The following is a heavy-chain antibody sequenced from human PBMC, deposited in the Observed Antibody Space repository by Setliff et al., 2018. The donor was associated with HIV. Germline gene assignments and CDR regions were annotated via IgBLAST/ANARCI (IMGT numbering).Heavy chain of an antibody. D-gene: IGHD6-13*01. CDR2: IYFSGTT. Sequence: SETLSLTCTVSGASISSHYWSWIRQPPGKGLEWIGYIYFSGTTNYNPSLKSRVTISVDTSKNQFSLNLNSVTAADTAVYYCARAISAAGIAPFDFWGQGTRVTVSS. J-gene: IGHJ4*02. CDR3: ARAISAAGIAPFDF. V-gene: IGHV4-59*11. CDR1: GASISSHY.